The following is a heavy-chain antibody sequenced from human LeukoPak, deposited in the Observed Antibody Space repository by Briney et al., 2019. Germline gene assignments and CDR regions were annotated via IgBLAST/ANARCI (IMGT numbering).Heavy chain of an antibody. Sequence: GASVKVSCKASGYTFTGYYMHWVRQAPGQGLEWMGWINPNSGGTNYAQKFQGRVTMTRDTSISTAYMELSRLRSDDTAVYYCARGTSLLYSSGTMVGLDYWGQGTLVTVSS. CDR2: INPNSGGT. D-gene: IGHD6-25*01. J-gene: IGHJ4*02. CDR1: GYTFTGYY. V-gene: IGHV1-2*02. CDR3: ARGTSLLYSSGTMVGLDY.